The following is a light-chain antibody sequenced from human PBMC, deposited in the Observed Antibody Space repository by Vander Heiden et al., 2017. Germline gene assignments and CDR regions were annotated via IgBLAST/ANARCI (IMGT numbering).Light chain of an antibody. J-gene: IGLJ3*02. CDR3: GTWDSSLSAGV. V-gene: IGLV1-51*02. CDR2: ENN. Sequence: QSVLTPPPSLSAAPGQKVTISCSGGSSNVGSNYVSWYQQLPGAAPKLLIHENNKRPSGIPDRFSASKSGTSATLGITGLQTGDEAEYYCGTWDSSLSAGVFGGGTKLTVL. CDR1: SSNVGSNY.